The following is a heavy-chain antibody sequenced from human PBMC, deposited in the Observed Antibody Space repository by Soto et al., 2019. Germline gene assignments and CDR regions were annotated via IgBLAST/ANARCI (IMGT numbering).Heavy chain of an antibody. J-gene: IGHJ6*02. CDR1: GFTFSNYG. V-gene: IGHV3-30*18. D-gene: IGHD2-2*01. Sequence: GGSLRLSCAASGFTFSNYGMHWVRQTPGKGLEWVALILYGGSNKYYGDSVKGRFTISRDNSKNTLYLQVSSLRAEDAAVYYCAKSRDAYNFYFYYGMDVWGQGTTVTVSS. CDR3: AKSRDAYNFYFYYGMDV. CDR2: ILYGGSNK.